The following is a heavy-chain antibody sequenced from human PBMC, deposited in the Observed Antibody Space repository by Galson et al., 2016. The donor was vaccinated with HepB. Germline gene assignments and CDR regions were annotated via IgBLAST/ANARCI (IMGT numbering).Heavy chain of an antibody. J-gene: IGHJ3*02. CDR1: GFTVSRNY. Sequence: SLRLSCAASGFTVSRNYMSWVRQAPGKGLEWVSVLYKDGGTYYADSVKGRFTISRDHSKNTLYVQMNSLRVEDTAGYYCARDDTSNFYGGNKCAFDIWGQGTMVIVSS. D-gene: IGHD2/OR15-2a*01. CDR2: LYKDGGT. V-gene: IGHV3-53*01. CDR3: ARDDTSNFYGGNKCAFDI.